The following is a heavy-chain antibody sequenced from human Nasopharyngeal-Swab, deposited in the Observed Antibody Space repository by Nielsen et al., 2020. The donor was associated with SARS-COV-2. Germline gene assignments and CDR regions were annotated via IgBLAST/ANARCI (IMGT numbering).Heavy chain of an antibody. CDR1: GFTFGDYA. J-gene: IGHJ4*02. V-gene: IGHV3-49*04. CDR2: IRSKAYGGTT. D-gene: IGHD4-17*01. Sequence: GESLKISCTASGFTFGDYAISWVRQAPGKGLEWVGFIRSKAYGGTTEYAASVKGRFTISRDDSKSIAYLQMNSLKTEDTAVYYCTRDRDGGYRYWGQGTLVTVSS. CDR3: TRDRDGGYRY.